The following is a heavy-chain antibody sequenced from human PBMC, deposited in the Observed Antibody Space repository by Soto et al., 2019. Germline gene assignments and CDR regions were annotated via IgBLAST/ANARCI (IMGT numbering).Heavy chain of an antibody. Sequence: QVQLQESGPGLVKPSQTLSLTCTVSGGSISSGGYYWSWIRQHPGKGLEWIGYIYYRGSTYYNPSLKSRVTISVDTSKNQFSLKLSSVTAADTAVYYCARDYYGSGSYSFYYYGMDVWGQGTTVTVSS. V-gene: IGHV4-31*03. CDR2: IYYRGST. CDR1: GGSISSGGYY. D-gene: IGHD3-10*01. CDR3: ARDYYGSGSYSFYYYGMDV. J-gene: IGHJ6*02.